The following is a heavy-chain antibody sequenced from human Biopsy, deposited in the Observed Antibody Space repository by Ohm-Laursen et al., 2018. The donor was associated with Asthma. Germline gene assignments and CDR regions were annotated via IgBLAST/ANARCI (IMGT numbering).Heavy chain of an antibody. V-gene: IGHV3-30*18. CDR2: ISYDGNHK. CDR1: GFMFRSFC. J-gene: IGHJ4*02. CDR3: AKRRGYSGHDNDY. D-gene: IGHD5-12*01. Sequence: SLRLSCTASGFMFRSFCMHWVRQAPGKGLEWMAVISYDGNHKFYEDSVKGRFTISRDNSKNTLYLQMDSLRTEDTAVYYCAKRRGYSGHDNDYWGQGTLVIVSS.